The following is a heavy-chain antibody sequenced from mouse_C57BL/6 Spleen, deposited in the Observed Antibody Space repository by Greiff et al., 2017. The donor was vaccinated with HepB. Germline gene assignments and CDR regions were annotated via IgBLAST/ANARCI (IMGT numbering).Heavy chain of an antibody. D-gene: IGHD1-1*01. CDR1: GFTFSDYY. V-gene: IGHV5-16*01. CDR3: ARDRLLLPYWYFDV. J-gene: IGHJ1*03. CDR2: INYDGSST. Sequence: EVKLVESEGGLVQPGSSMKLSCTASGFTFSDYYMAWVRQVPEKGLEWVANINYDGSSTYYLDSLKSRFIISRDNAKNILYLQMSSLKSEDTATYYCARDRLLLPYWYFDVWGTGTTVTVSS.